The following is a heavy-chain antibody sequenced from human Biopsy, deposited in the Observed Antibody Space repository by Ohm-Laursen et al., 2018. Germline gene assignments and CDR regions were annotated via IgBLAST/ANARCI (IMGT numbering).Heavy chain of an antibody. CDR3: ARGRRTSGWPYFAN. D-gene: IGHD6-19*01. CDR2: IYSGGNT. J-gene: IGHJ4*02. Sequence: SDTLSLTCTVSGDSLSSGPDNWSWVRQPPGQGLEYIGFIYSGGNTNYNPSLQNRVTMSVDTSKNQFSLKLSSVIAADTVVYYCARGRRTSGWPYFANWGQGTLVIVSS. CDR1: GDSLSSGPDN. V-gene: IGHV4-61*01.